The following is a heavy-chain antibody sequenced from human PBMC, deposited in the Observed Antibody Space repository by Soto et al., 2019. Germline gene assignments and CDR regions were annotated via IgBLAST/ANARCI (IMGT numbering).Heavy chain of an antibody. J-gene: IGHJ6*02. V-gene: IGHV3-33*01. CDR3: ARDQEGRFSEWLSIHYYYYYGMDV. CDR2: IWYDGSSK. D-gene: IGHD3-3*01. CDR1: GFTFSSYG. Sequence: SLRLSCAASGFTFSSYGMHWVRQAPGKGLEWVAVIWYDGSSKYYADSVKGRFTISRDNSKNTLYLQMNSLRAEDTAVYYCARDQEGRFSEWLSIHYYYYYGMDVWGQGTTVTVSS.